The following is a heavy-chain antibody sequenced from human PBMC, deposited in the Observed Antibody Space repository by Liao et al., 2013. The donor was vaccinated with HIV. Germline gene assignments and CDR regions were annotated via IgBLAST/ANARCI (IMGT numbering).Heavy chain of an antibody. J-gene: IGHJ4*02. D-gene: IGHD3-22*01. CDR2: IYNSGSA. CDR3: ARELYDSSGYYFY. V-gene: IGHV4-30-4*08. Sequence: QVQLQESGPGLVKPSQTLSLTCTVSGGSISSGDSSWTWIRQPPGKGLEWIGNIYNSGSAYYNPSLKSRLTISVDTSKNQLSLKLSSVTAADTAVYYCARELYDSSGYYFYWGQGTLVTVSS. CDR1: GGSISSGDSS.